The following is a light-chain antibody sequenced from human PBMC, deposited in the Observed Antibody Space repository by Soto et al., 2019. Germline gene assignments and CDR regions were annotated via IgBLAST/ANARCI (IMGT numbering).Light chain of an antibody. CDR3: QQYNSWPET. CDR1: QSVRSS. Sequence: ERVMTPYTGTLSLSPGERATLFCRASQSVRSSLAWYQQKPVQAPRLFIYDASTRATGIPARFSGSGSGTEFTLTISSLQSEDFAVYYCQQYNSWPETIGQGTKVDI. J-gene: IGKJ1*01. V-gene: IGKV3-15*01. CDR2: DAS.